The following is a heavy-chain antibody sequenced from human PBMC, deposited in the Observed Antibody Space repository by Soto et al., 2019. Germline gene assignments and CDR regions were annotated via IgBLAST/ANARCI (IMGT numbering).Heavy chain of an antibody. CDR1: GYTFTGYY. CDR2: INPNSGGT. D-gene: IGHD2-2*01. J-gene: IGHJ4*02. CDR3: ATLPAQARHISFDY. V-gene: IGHV1-2*02. Sequence: QVQLVQSGAEVKKPGASVKVSCKASGYTFTGYYMHWVRQAPGQGLEWMGWINPNSGGTNYAQKFRGRVTMTRDTSISTAYMDLSKLRSDDTAVYYCATLPAQARHISFDYWGQGTLVTVSS.